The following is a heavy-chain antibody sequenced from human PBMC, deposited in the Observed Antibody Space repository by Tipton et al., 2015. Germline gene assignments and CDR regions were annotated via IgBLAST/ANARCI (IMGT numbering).Heavy chain of an antibody. J-gene: IGHJ4*02. CDR2: IFHSGST. V-gene: IGHV4-61*01. Sequence: GLVKPSETLSLTCSVSGGSVTSNNYFWSWIRQPPGKGLEWIGYIFHSGSTSYNPSLRSRVFISIDTSKNQFSLKLNSVTAADTAVYYCARVKVATMLYYFDYWGQGTLVTVSS. CDR1: GGSVTSNNYF. CDR3: ARVKVATMLYYFDY. D-gene: IGHD5-12*01.